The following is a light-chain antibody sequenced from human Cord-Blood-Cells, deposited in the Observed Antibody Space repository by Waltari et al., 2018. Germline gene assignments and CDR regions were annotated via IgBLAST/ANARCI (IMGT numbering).Light chain of an antibody. CDR1: KLGDKY. CDR3: QAWDSSNYV. J-gene: IGLJ1*01. CDR2: QDS. Sequence: SYDLTQPPSVSVSPGQTARLTCSGDKLGDKYACWYQQKPGQSPVLVIYQDSKRPSGIPERFSGSNSGNTATLTISGTQAMDEADYYCQAWDSSNYVFGTGTKVTVI. V-gene: IGLV3-1*01.